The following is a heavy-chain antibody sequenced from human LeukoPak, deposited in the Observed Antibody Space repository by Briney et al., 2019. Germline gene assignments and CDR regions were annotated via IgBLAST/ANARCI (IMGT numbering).Heavy chain of an antibody. CDR1: GYTFTSYD. V-gene: IGHV1-8*01. D-gene: IGHD6-19*01. CDR3: ARANPIAVAGTDFDY. J-gene: IGHJ4*02. CDR2: MNPNSGNT. Sequence: ASVKVSCKASGYTFTSYDINWMRQATGQGLEWMGWMNPNSGNTGYAQKFQGRVTMTRNTSISTAYMELSSLRSEDTAVYYCARANPIAVAGTDFDYWGQGTLVTVSS.